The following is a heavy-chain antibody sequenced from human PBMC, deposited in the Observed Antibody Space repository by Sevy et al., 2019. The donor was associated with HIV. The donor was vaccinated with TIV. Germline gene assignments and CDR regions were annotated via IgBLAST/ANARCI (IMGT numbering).Heavy chain of an antibody. D-gene: IGHD5-18*01. CDR1: GGSISGRSYY. J-gene: IGHJ4*02. CDR2: IYHTGST. V-gene: IGHV4-39*01. Sequence: SETLSLTCSVSGGSISGRSYYWGWIRQPPGKGLECSGNIYHTGSTYYNPSLKSRVTVSVDTSKKQFSLNLTSVTAAGTAVYYCHLSGGYSYGLDYWSQGTLVTVSS. CDR3: HLSGGYSYGLDY.